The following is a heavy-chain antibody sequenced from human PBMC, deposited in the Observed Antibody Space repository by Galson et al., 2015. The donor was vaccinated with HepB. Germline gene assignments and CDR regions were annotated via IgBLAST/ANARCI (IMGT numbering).Heavy chain of an antibody. Sequence: ALVKPTQTLTLTCTFSGFSHSTSGVGVGWIRQPPGKALKWLALIYWGDVKRYSPSLKSRLTITKDTSKNQVVLTKTNLDPVHTATYYCAHSMVRGVCFDYWGQGTLVTVSS. CDR3: AHSMVRGVCFDY. CDR2: IYWGDVK. D-gene: IGHD3-10*01. CDR1: GFSHSTSGVG. J-gene: IGHJ4*02. V-gene: IGHV2-5*02.